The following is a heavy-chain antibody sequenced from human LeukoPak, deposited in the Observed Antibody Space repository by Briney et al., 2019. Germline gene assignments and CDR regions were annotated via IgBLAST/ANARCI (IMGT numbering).Heavy chain of an antibody. Sequence: ASVKVSCKASGYTFTAYYMHWVRQVPGQGLEWMGRINPNSGDTDYAQKFQGRVIMTRDTSISTAYMEVSRLRSDDTAVYYCARVDSGHDYGPSWGQGTTVTGSS. J-gene: IGHJ3*01. CDR2: INPNSGDT. CDR3: ARVDSGHDYGPS. V-gene: IGHV1-2*06. CDR1: GYTFTAYY. D-gene: IGHD5-12*01.